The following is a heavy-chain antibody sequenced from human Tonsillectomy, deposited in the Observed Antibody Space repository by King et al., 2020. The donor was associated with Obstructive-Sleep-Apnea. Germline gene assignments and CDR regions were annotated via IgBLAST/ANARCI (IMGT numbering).Heavy chain of an antibody. D-gene: IGHD5-18*01. CDR1: GFTFSSYW. J-gene: IGHJ4*02. CDR3: ARGGGYSYGHEDY. Sequence: VQLVESGGGSVQPGGSLRLSCAASGFTFSSYWMHWVRHAPGKGLVWVSRMNSDGSSTSYADSVKGRFTISRDNAKNTLYLQMNRLRAEDTAVYYCARGGGYSYGHEDYRGQGTLVTVSS. V-gene: IGHV3-74*01. CDR2: MNSDGSST.